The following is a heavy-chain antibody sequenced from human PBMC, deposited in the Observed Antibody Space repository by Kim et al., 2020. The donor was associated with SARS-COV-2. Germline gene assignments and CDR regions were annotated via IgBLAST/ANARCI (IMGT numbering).Heavy chain of an antibody. D-gene: IGHD2-15*01. J-gene: IGHJ4*02. V-gene: IGHV4-34*01. CDR2: INHSGST. CDR3: ARGRIPIDY. Sequence: SETLSLTCAVYGGSFSGYCWSWIRQPPGKGLAWIGEINHSGSTNYNPSLKSRVTISVDTSKNQFSLELSSVTAADTAVYYCARGRIPIDYWGQGTLVTVSS. CDR1: GGSFSGYC.